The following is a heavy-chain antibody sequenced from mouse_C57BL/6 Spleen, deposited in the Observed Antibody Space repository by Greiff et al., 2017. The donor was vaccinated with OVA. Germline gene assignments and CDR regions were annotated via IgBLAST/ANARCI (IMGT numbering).Heavy chain of an antibody. J-gene: IGHJ2*01. D-gene: IGHD2-1*01. V-gene: IGHV1-80*01. Sequence: QVQLQQSGAELVKPGASVKISCKASGYAFSSYWMNWVKQRPGKGLEWIGQIYPGDGDTNYNGKFKGKATLTADKSSSTAYMQLSSLTAEDSAVYFCAKGDIYYGGYCDYWGQGTTLTVSS. CDR3: AKGDIYYGGYCDY. CDR1: GYAFSSYW. CDR2: IYPGDGDT.